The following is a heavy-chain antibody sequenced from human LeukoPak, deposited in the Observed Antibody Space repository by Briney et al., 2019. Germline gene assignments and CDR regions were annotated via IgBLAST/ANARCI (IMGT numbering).Heavy chain of an antibody. Sequence: GGSLRLTCAASGFTFDDYTMHWVRQAPGKGLEWVSLISWDGGSTYYADSVKGRFTISRDNSKNSLYLQMNSLRTEDTALYYCAKEQFGDGRYFDYWGQGTLVTVSS. CDR1: GFTFDDYT. D-gene: IGHD3-10*01. V-gene: IGHV3-43*01. CDR3: AKEQFGDGRYFDY. CDR2: ISWDGGST. J-gene: IGHJ4*02.